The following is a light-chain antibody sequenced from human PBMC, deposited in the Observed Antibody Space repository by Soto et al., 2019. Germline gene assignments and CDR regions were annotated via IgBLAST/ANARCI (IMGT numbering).Light chain of an antibody. CDR2: EVS. J-gene: IGLJ1*01. V-gene: IGLV2-8*01. Sequence: QSVLTQPPSTSGTPGQRVTISCSGSSSNIGSNTVSWCQQHPGKAPKLMIYEVSKRPSGVPDRFSGSKSGNTASLTVSGLQAEDEADYYCSSYAGSNNFVFGTGTKVTVL. CDR3: SSYAGSNNFV. CDR1: SSNIGSNT.